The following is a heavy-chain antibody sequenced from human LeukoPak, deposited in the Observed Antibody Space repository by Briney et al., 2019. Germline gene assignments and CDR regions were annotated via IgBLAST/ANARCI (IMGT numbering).Heavy chain of an antibody. CDR3: ARSIYYYDSSGPFDY. Sequence: GASVKVSCKASGYTFSDYYMSWIRQAPGKGLEWVSYISSSGSTIYYADSVKGRFTISRDNAKNSLYLQMNSLRAEDTAVYYCARSIYYYDSSGPFDYWGQGTLVTVSS. CDR2: ISSSGSTI. V-gene: IGHV3-11*01. D-gene: IGHD3-22*01. J-gene: IGHJ4*02. CDR1: GYTFSDYY.